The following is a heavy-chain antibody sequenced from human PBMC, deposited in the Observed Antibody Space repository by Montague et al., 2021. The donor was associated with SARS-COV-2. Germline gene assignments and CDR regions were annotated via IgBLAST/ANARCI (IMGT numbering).Heavy chain of an antibody. CDR2: TYDMSKWYH. D-gene: IGHD2-15*01. CDR3: ARTTTRMLYPENAFDI. Sequence: CAISGDSVTRKCATWDERRRSRSKCREAIGRTYDMSKWYHDYAISLKSRITINPDTSKNQFSLQLSPVAPEDTAAFYCARTTTRMLYPENAFDIWGQGTMVTVSS. CDR1: GDSVTRKCAT. V-gene: IGHV6-1*01. J-gene: IGHJ3*02.